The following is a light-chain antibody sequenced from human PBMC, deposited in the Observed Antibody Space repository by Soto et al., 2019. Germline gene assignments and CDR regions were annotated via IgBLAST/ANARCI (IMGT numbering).Light chain of an antibody. J-gene: IGKJ5*01. V-gene: IGKV1-39*01. Sequence: DIHITQSPSSLSSSFVDRVTITCRASQSITNWLAWYQQKPGKAPKLLIYAAFSLQSGVPSRFSGSGSGTDFTLTISSLQPEDFATYYCQQSYTTPITFGQGTRLEIK. CDR1: QSITNW. CDR2: AAF. CDR3: QQSYTTPIT.